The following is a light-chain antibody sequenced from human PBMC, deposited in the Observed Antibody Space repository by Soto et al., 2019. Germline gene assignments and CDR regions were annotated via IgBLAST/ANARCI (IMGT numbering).Light chain of an antibody. J-gene: IGKJ1*01. V-gene: IGKV1-5*03. CDR3: QQYDNLLWT. Sequence: DIQMTQSPSTLSASVGDRVTITCRASQSISSWLAWYQQKPGKAPKLLIYKASRLHSGVSSRFSGSGSGTDFTFTISSLQPEDIATYYCQQYDNLLWTFGQGTKVDIK. CDR2: KAS. CDR1: QSISSW.